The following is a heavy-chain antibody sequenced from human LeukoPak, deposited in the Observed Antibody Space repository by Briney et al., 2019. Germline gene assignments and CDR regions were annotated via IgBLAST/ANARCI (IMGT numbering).Heavy chain of an antibody. Sequence: GGSLRLSCAAAGFTFSSYAIHWVRQAPGKGLEWVALISYDGSTKYSTDSVKGRFTISRDNSKNTLYLQMNSLRPEDTAVYYCAGHFGAWHYFDYWGQGTLVTVSS. CDR3: AGHFGAWHYFDY. D-gene: IGHD3-3*01. CDR1: GFTFSSYA. CDR2: ISYDGSTK. V-gene: IGHV3-30*04. J-gene: IGHJ4*02.